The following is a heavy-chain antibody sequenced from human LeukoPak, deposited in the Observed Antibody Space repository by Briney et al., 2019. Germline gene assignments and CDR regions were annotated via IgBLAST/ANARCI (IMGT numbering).Heavy chain of an antibody. CDR1: GFTFSSYG. CDR2: IWYDGSNK. Sequence: GGSLRLSCAASGFTFSSYGMHWVRQAPGKGLEWVAVIWYDGSNKYYADSVKGRFTISRDNSKNTLYLQMNSLRAEDTAVYYCARDRYCSGGSCYDWFDPWGQGTLVTVSS. D-gene: IGHD2-15*01. CDR3: ARDRYCSGGSCYDWFDP. J-gene: IGHJ5*02. V-gene: IGHV3-33*01.